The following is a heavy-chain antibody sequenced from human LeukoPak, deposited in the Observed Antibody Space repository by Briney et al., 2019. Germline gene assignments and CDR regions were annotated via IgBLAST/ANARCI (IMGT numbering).Heavy chain of an antibody. D-gene: IGHD3-9*01. V-gene: IGHV1-69*05. CDR1: GGTFSSYA. CDR3: ARAERTYYDILTGYYNREEYFQH. CDR2: IIPIFGTA. J-gene: IGHJ1*01. Sequence: GASVKVSCKASGGTFSSYAISWVRQAPGQGLEWMGRIIPIFGTANYAQKFQGRVTITTDESTSTAYMELSSLRSEDTAVYYCARAERTYYDILTGYYNREEYFQHWGQGTLVTVSS.